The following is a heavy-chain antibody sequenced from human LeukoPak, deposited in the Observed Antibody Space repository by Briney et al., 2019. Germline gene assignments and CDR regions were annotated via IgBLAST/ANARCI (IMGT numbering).Heavy chain of an antibody. V-gene: IGHV4-30-2*01. CDR2: IYHSGST. CDR3: ARGGYCGGDCYPNDAFDI. D-gene: IGHD2-21*02. Sequence: SETLSLTCAVSGGSISSGGYSWSWIQQPPGKGLEWIGYIYHSGSTYYNPSLKSRVTISVDRSKNQFSLKLSSVTAADTAVYYCARGGYCGGDCYPNDAFDIWGQGTMVTVSS. J-gene: IGHJ3*02. CDR1: GGSISSGGYS.